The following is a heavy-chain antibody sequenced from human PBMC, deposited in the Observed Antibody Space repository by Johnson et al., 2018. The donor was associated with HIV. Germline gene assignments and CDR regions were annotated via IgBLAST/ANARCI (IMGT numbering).Heavy chain of an antibody. D-gene: IGHD1-26*01. V-gene: IGHV3-20*04. CDR2: INWNGGTT. Sequence: EQLVESGGVVVQPGGSLRLSCAASGFSFDDFGMSWVRQAPGKGLEWVSGINWNGGTTDYVESAKGRFTISRDNSKSTLSLQMNSLRAEDTALYYCARRGWELWTTQNAFDIWGQGTMVTVSS. CDR3: ARRGWELWTTQNAFDI. J-gene: IGHJ3*02. CDR1: GFSFDDFG.